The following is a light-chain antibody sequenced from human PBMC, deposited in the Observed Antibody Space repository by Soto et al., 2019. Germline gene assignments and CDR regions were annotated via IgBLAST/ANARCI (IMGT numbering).Light chain of an antibody. V-gene: IGLV9-49*03. J-gene: IGLJ1*01. CDR3: GADHASGSNCVYV. CDR2: VGTGGIVG. Sequence: QLVLTQPPSASASLGASVTLTCTLSSGYSNYKVDWYQQRPGTGPRFVMRVGTGGIVGSKGDGIPDRFSVLCSGLYRYLAIKNIHEEDESDYHCGADHASGSNCVYVFGTGTKVTVL. CDR1: SGYSNYK.